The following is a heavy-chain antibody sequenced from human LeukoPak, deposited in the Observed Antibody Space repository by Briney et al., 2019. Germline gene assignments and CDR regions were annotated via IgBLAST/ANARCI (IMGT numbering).Heavy chain of an antibody. CDR2: ISYDGSNK. V-gene: IGHV3-30*18. D-gene: IGHD2-15*01. J-gene: IGHJ4*02. Sequence: GGSLRLSCAASGFTFSNFGIHLVRQAPGKGLEWVAVISYDGSNKYYADSVKGRFTISRDSSKNTLNLQMNSLRTEDTAVYYCAKDCGSGGRCYADSWGQGTLVTVSS. CDR1: GFTFSNFG. CDR3: AKDCGSGGRCYADS.